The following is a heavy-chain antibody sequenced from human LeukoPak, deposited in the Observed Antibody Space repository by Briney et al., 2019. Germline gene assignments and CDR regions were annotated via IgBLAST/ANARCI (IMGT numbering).Heavy chain of an antibody. D-gene: IGHD6-13*01. CDR3: ARHSSSWYENDY. V-gene: IGHV3-11*06. Sequence: GGSLRLSCAASGFTFKDYYMGWIRQAPGKGLAWVSSISSSSNYIYYGDSVKGRFTISRDNANNSLYLQMNSLRAEDTAVYYCARHSSSWYENDYWGQGTLVTVSS. CDR1: GFTFKDYY. J-gene: IGHJ4*02. CDR2: ISSSSNYI.